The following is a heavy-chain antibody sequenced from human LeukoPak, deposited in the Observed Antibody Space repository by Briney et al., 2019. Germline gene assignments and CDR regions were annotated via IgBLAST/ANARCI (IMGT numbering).Heavy chain of an antibody. CDR3: ARLYCSGATCYANLDY. V-gene: IGHV3-7*04. CDR1: GFTFSTYW. J-gene: IGHJ4*02. CDR2: IKQDGSQT. Sequence: GGSLRLSCAASGFTFSTYWMSWVRQAPAKGLEWVANIKQDGSQTYYVDSVRGRFTISRDNAKNSLYLQMNSLTAEDTAVYYCARLYCSGATCYANLDYWGQGTLVAVSS. D-gene: IGHD2-15*01.